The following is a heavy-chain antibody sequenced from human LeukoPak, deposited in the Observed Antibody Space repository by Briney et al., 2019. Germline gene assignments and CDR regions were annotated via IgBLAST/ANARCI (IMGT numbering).Heavy chain of an antibody. CDR3: GRVTGGFDLVDY. CDR2: IKKDGSQK. CDR1: GFTFSSYS. J-gene: IGHJ4*02. Sequence: GGSLRLSCAASGFTFSSYSMNWVRQAPGKGLEWVANIKKDGSQKNYVDSVEGRFTISRDNAKNSVYLQMNSLRAEDTAMYYCGRVTGGFDLVDYWGQGTLVTVSS. V-gene: IGHV3-7*03. D-gene: IGHD5-12*01.